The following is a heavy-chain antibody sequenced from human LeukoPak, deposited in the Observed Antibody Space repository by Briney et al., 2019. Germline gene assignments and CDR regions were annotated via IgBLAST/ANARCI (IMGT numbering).Heavy chain of an antibody. CDR1: GYTFTDYY. J-gene: IGHJ5*02. V-gene: IGHV1-2*02. D-gene: IGHD4-11*01. CDR3: AREGRSNYVRDWFDP. CDR2: INPNGGGT. Sequence: ASVKVSCKASGYTFTDYYIHWVRQAPGQGLEWMGWINPNGGGTNYAQKFQGRVTMTRDTSINTAYMELSRLRSDDTAVYYCAREGRSNYVRDWFDPWGQGTLVTVSS.